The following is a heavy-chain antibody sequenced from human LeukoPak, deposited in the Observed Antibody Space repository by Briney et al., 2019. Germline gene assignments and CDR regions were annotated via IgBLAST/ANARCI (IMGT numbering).Heavy chain of an antibody. J-gene: IGHJ4*02. D-gene: IGHD2-2*01. CDR3: ARWYCSGTSCSESHRLIDY. V-gene: IGHV3-74*01. CDR1: GFTFSSYW. Sequence: GGSLTLSCAASGFTFSSYWMHWVRQAPGKGLVWVSRINTDGSSTTYADSVKGRFTVSRDNAKNTLYLQMNSLRAEDTAVYYCARWYCSGTSCSESHRLIDYWGQGTLVTVSS. CDR2: INTDGSST.